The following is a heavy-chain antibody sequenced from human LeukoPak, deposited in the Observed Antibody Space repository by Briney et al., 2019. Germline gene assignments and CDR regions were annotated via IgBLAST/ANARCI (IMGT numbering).Heavy chain of an antibody. V-gene: IGHV3-30-3*01. D-gene: IGHD6-19*01. CDR1: GFTFSSYA. CDR2: ISYDGSNK. CDR3: ARDHAVSLDY. J-gene: IGHJ4*02. Sequence: GGSLRLSCAASGFTFSSYAMHWVRQAPGKGLEWVAVISYDGSNKYYADSVKGRFTISRDNSKNTLYLQMNSLRAEDTAVYYCARDHAVSLDYWGQGILVTVSS.